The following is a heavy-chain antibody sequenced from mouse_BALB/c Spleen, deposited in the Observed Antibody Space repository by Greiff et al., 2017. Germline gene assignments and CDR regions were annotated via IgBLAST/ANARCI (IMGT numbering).Heavy chain of an antibody. J-gene: IGHJ2*01. CDR3: TRDRRQLGLRGYFDY. Sequence: EVMLVESGGGLVKPGGSLKLSCAASGFTFSSYTMSWVRQTPEKRLEWVATISSGGSYTYYPDSVKGRLTISRDNAKNTLYLQMSSLKSEDTAMYYCTRDRRQLGLRGYFDYWGQGTTLTVSS. V-gene: IGHV5-6-4*01. CDR2: ISSGGSYT. CDR1: GFTFSSYT. D-gene: IGHD3-2*01.